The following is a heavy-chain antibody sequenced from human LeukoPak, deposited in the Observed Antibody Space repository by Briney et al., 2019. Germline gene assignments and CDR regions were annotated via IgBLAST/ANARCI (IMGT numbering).Heavy chain of an antibody. Sequence: GGSLRLSCAACGFTFSSYGMHWVRQAPGKGLEWVAFIRYDGSNKYYADSVKGRFTISRDNSKNTLYLQMNSLRAEDTAVYYCAKESRIVGATSFDYWGQGTLVTVSS. CDR2: IRYDGSNK. V-gene: IGHV3-30*02. CDR3: AKESRIVGATSFDY. CDR1: GFTFSSYG. D-gene: IGHD1-26*01. J-gene: IGHJ4*02.